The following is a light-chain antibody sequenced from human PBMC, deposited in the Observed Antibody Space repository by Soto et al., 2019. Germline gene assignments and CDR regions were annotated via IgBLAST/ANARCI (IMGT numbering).Light chain of an antibody. CDR1: QSVLYSSNNKNY. V-gene: IGKV4-1*01. Sequence: DIVMTQSPDSLAVSLGERATINCKSSQSVLYSSNNKNYLAWYQQKPGQPPKLLIYWASTRESGVPDRFSGSGSGKDLTLTISSLQAEDVAVYYCQQYYSTPRTFGQGSKVDIK. CDR3: QQYYSTPRT. CDR2: WAS. J-gene: IGKJ1*01.